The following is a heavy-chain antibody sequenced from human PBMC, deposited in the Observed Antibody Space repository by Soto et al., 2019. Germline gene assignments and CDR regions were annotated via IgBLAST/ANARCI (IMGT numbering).Heavy chain of an antibody. D-gene: IGHD7-27*01. CDR3: TKGPSGDKVDY. Sequence: QVQLHESGPGLVEPSQTLSLTCTVSGASITSDKSYCWAWVRQSPEKGLEWIGHIYNGGSTYHNPSLNSRASISVDTSKNQFSLRLNSVSAADTAVYYCTKGPSGDKVDYWGQGILVTVSS. CDR1: GASITSDKSY. V-gene: IGHV4-30-4*01. J-gene: IGHJ4*02. CDR2: IYNGGST.